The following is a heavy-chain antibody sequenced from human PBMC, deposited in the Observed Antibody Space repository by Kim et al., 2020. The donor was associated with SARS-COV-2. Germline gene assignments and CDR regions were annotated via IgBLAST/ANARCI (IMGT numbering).Heavy chain of an antibody. D-gene: IGHD6-19*01. J-gene: IGHJ3*02. V-gene: IGHV4-4*02. CDR3: ARRWMAVFDI. CDR2: T. Sequence: TNYHPSLKSRVTISVDNSKNQFSLKLSSVTAADTAVYYCARRWMAVFDIWGQGTMVTVSS.